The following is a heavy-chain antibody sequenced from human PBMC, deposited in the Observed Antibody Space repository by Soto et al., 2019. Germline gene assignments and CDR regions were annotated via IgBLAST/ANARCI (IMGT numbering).Heavy chain of an antibody. V-gene: IGHV1-18*01. CDR3: AMVDVYVTPSPQDV. D-gene: IGHD3-16*01. CDR1: GYGFTRYG. CDR2: INAYNGNT. J-gene: IGHJ6*02. Sequence: QVQLVQSGAEVKNPAASVKVSSKASGYGFTRYGIGWARQAPGQGLEWMGWINAYNGNTNYAQNLQGRLTLTTDTSTTTAYMELRSLRSNDTAIYYCAMVDVYVTPSPQDVWGQGTTVTVSS.